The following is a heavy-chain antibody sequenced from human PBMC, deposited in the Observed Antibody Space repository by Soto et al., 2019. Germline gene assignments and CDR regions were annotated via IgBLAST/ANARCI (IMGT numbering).Heavy chain of an antibody. CDR3: VRVRAVATNGGYFDY. D-gene: IGHD6-19*01. CDR2: IYSSGTT. V-gene: IGHV4-4*07. Sequence: QVQLQESGPGLVKPSETLSLTCKVSGGSISGYYWSWIRQSAGKGLEWIGRIYSSGTTAYSPSLRSRLTMSVDTSKNQFSLKVTSVTAADTAVYYCVRVRAVATNGGYFDYWGQVALVTVSA. CDR1: GGSISGYY. J-gene: IGHJ4*02.